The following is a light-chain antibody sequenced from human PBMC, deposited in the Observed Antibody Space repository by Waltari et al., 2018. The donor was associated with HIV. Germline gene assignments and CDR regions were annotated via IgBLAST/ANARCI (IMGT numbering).Light chain of an antibody. J-gene: IGKJ4*01. CDR1: QDIHNY. V-gene: IGKV1-33*01. CDR3: QQYNNVPLT. CDR2: DAS. Sequence: DIQMTQSPSSLSASVGDRVTITCRASQDIHNYLNLYQQKPGKAPKVLIYDASNLETGVPSRFSGSGSGTNFSFTINSLQPEDIGTYYCQQYNNVPLTFGGGTKVEIK.